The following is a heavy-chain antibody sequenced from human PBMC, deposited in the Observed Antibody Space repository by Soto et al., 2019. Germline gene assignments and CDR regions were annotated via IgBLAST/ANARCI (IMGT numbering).Heavy chain of an antibody. V-gene: IGHV4-34*01. J-gene: IGHJ5*02. D-gene: IGHD3-10*01. CDR3: ARGGKDKMVRVRNCFDP. CDR2: INYSGGT. Sequence: SETLSLTCAVYGGSFNAYYWNWIRQPPGKGLEWIGEINYSGGTYYNPSLKSRVTISVDTSKNQVSLKLSSVTAADTAFYYCARGGKDKMVRVRNCFDPWGPGTLVTVSS. CDR1: GGSFNAYY.